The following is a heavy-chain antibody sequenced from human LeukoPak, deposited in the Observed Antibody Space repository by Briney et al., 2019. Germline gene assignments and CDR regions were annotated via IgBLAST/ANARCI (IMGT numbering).Heavy chain of an antibody. V-gene: IGHV3-74*01. CDR3: VRGVPVTPGIDY. CDR2: ICTDGGSI. D-gene: IGHD2-2*01. Sequence: GGSLRLSCAASGFTFSTYCMHWVRQPPGKGLVWVSQICTDGGSIKYADSVRGRFTISRDNAKNTLYLQMNSLRAEDTAVYYCVRGVPVTPGIDYWGQGTLVTVSS. CDR1: GFTFSTYC. J-gene: IGHJ4*02.